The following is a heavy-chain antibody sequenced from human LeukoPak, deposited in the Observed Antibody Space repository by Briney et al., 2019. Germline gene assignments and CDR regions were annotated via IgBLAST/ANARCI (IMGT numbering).Heavy chain of an antibody. V-gene: IGHV4-61*02. Sequence: SQTLSLTCTVSGGSISSGSYYWSWIRQPAGKGLEWIGRIYTSGSTNYNPSLKSRVTISVDTSKNQFSLKLSSVTAADTAVYYCARSSGYDSGWFDPWGQGTLVTDSS. CDR1: GGSISSGSYY. J-gene: IGHJ5*02. D-gene: IGHD5-12*01. CDR3: ARSSGYDSGWFDP. CDR2: IYTSGST.